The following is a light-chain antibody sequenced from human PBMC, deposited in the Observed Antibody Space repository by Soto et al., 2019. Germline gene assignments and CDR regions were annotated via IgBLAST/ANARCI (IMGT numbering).Light chain of an antibody. CDR1: QDISSY. V-gene: IGKV1-9*01. CDR3: QQLKSYPLS. Sequence: DIQLTQSLSFLSASLGDRVTITCRTSQDISSYLAWYQQKPGKAPQLLISAASTLQSWVPSRFSGSGSVTEFTLTISSLQPEDFATYYCQQLKSYPLSFGGGTKVEI. CDR2: AAS. J-gene: IGKJ4*01.